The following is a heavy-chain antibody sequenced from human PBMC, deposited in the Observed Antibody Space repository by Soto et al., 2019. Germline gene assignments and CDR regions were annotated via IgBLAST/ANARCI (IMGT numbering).Heavy chain of an antibody. CDR2: ISHDETNK. V-gene: IGHV3-30*18. J-gene: IGHJ4*02. D-gene: IGHD2-15*01. CDR1: GFTFGNYG. CDR3: AKGGGRWFQPDY. Sequence: QIHLVQSGGGVVQPGRSLLLSCAGSGFTFGNYGMHWVRQAPGKGLEWVAVISHDETNKYYIDAVKGRFSIPRDNSKNTVDLQMDSLRREYAAVYFCAKGGGRWFQPDYWGQGALVTVSS.